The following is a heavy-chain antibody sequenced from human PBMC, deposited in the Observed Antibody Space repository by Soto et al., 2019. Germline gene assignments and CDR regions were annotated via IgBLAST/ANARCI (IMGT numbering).Heavy chain of an antibody. CDR3: ARVGDIPISGVVIFYFDY. CDR2: INTVNGNT. CDR1: GYTFTRHT. D-gene: IGHD3-3*01. V-gene: IGHV1-3*04. J-gene: IGHJ4*02. Sequence: ASVKVSCKASGYTFTRHTIHWVRQAPGQGLEWMGWINTVNGNTRSSQKFQGRVTFTRDTSASTACMDLSSLRSDDTAVYYCARVGDIPISGVVIFYFDYWGQGTLVTVSS.